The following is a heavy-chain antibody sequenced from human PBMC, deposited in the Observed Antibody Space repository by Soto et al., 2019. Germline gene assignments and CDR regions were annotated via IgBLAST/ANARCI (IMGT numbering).Heavy chain of an antibody. V-gene: IGHV1-8*01. CDR3: ARSQRRTSAAGAGDY. J-gene: IGHJ4*02. Sequence: VQLVRSGAEVKRPGASLKVSCRASGSTFTSYEINWVQQAPGQGLEWMGWMTPNGGNAGYAQRFQGRVTMTWNTSISTAYMDLSSLRSEDTAVYYCARSQRRTSAAGAGDYWGQGTLVTVSS. D-gene: IGHD6-13*01. CDR2: MTPNGGNA. CDR1: GSTFTSYE.